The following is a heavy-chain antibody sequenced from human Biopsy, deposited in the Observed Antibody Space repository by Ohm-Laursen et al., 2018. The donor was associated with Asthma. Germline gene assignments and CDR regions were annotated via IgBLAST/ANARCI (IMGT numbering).Heavy chain of an antibody. CDR3: ARKVAFDV. Sequence: SLRLSCTASGFTLSDYYISWIRQAPGKGLEWVSYISSSGNTSTIYYVDSVTGRFTISRDNAKNSVYLQMNSLRAEDTAVYYCARKVAFDVWGQGTLVIVSS. CDR2: ISSSGNTSTI. J-gene: IGHJ3*01. CDR1: GFTLSDYY. V-gene: IGHV3-11*01.